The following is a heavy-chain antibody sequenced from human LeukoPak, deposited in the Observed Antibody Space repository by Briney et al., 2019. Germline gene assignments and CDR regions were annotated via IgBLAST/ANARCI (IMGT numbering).Heavy chain of an antibody. CDR3: ARVISSTSRVVDY. CDR2: ISSSSGTI. Sequence: PGGSLRLSCAASGFTFSTYNMDWVRQAPGKGLEWVSYISSSSGTIYYADSVKGRFTISRDNAKNSLYLQMNSLRAEDTAVYYCARVISSTSRVVDYWGQGTLVTASS. D-gene: IGHD2-2*01. CDR1: GFTFSTYN. V-gene: IGHV3-48*01. J-gene: IGHJ4*02.